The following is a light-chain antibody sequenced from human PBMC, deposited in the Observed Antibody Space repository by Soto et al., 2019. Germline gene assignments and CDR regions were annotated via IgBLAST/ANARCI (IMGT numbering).Light chain of an antibody. J-gene: IGKJ1*01. CDR1: QSVSSSY. CDR2: GAS. V-gene: IGKV3-20*01. CDR3: QQYGSSPWT. Sequence: EIVLTQSPGTLSLSPGERATLSCRASQSVSSSYLAWYQQKPGQAPRLLIYGASSRATGIPDRFSGSGSGTDFTLTISCLEPEDFAVYCCQQYGSSPWTFGQGTKV.